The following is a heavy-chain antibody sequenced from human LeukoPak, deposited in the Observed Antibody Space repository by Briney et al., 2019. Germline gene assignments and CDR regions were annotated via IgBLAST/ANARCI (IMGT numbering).Heavy chain of an antibody. CDR1: GYTFTGYY. Sequence: ASVKVSCKASGYTFTGYYMHWVRQAPGQGLEWMGWINPNSGGTNYAQKFQGRVTMTRDTSTSTVYMELSSLRSEDTAVYYCARDHNLASSGYYERFDYWGQGTLVTVSS. CDR2: INPNSGGT. V-gene: IGHV1-2*02. D-gene: IGHD3-22*01. CDR3: ARDHNLASSGYYERFDY. J-gene: IGHJ4*02.